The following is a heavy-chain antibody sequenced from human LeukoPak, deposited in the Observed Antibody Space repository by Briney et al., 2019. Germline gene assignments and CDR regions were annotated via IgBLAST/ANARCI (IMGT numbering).Heavy chain of an antibody. V-gene: IGHV1-8*03. Sequence: ASVKVSCKASGYTFTSYDINWVRQATGQGLEWMGWMNPNSGNTGYAQKFQGRVTITRNTSTSTAYMELSSLRSEDTAVYYCARGRDDKYYDFWSGYYKWYYFDYWGQGTLVTVSS. J-gene: IGHJ4*02. D-gene: IGHD3-3*01. CDR2: MNPNSGNT. CDR1: GYTFTSYD. CDR3: ARGRDDKYYDFWSGYYKWYYFDY.